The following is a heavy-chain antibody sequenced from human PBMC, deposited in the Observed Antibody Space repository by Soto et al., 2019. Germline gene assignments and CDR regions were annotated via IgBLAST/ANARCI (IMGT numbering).Heavy chain of an antibody. D-gene: IGHD3-16*01. Sequence: SVKVSCKASGYSLTNQDVRWVLQPTGQGLEWMVWRNPGSGDTGYAQKFQGRVTMTRDISIATAYMELSSLRSDGTAIDYCARMETFGSLNWFDPWGQGTLVTVSS. CDR2: RNPGSGDT. J-gene: IGHJ5*02. CDR3: ARMETFGSLNWFDP. V-gene: IGHV1-8*01. CDR1: GYSLTNQD.